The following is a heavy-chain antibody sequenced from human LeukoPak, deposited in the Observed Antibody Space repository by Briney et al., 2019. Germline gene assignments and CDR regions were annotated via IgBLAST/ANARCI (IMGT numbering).Heavy chain of an antibody. CDR2: IYYSGST. CDR1: GFTFSDYY. CDR3: ARGYCTNAVCSLGPTQA. Sequence: GSLRLSCAASGFTFSDYYMSWIRQPPGKGLEWIGSIYYSGSTYYNPSLKSRVTISVGTSKNQFSLKLSSVTAADTAVYYCARGYCTNAVCSLGPTQAWGQGALVTVSS. J-gene: IGHJ4*02. V-gene: IGHV4-38-2*01. D-gene: IGHD2-8*01.